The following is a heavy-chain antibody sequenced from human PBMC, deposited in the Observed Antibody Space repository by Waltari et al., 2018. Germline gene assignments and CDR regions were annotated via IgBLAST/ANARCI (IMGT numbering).Heavy chain of an antibody. CDR1: GFPLSSFW. J-gene: IGHJ4*02. V-gene: IGHV3-74*01. CDR2: VNSDGSGT. CDR3: VRGYGRGVTNGDYFEY. Sequence: EVQLVESGGGLVQPGGSLSLSFLPSGFPLSSFWMPWVRQAPGKGLVCVSRVNSDGSGTTYADAVKGRFTISRDNAKNTLYLQMNSLRAEDTAVYYCVRGYGRGVTNGDYFEYWGQGTLVTVSS. D-gene: IGHD4-17*01.